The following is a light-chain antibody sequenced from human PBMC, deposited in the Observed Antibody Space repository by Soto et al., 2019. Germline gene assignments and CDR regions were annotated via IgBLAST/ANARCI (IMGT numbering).Light chain of an antibody. CDR1: QSVDSK. V-gene: IGKV3D-15*01. J-gene: IGKJ4*01. CDR2: DAS. CDR3: QQYYVWNT. Sequence: EIVMTQSRATLSVSPGERAIFSCRASQSVDSKLAWYQQKLGQAPRLLIYDASTRATGIPARFSGSGSGTEFTLTTSSLQSEDFAIYYCQQYYVWNTFGGGTKVEIK.